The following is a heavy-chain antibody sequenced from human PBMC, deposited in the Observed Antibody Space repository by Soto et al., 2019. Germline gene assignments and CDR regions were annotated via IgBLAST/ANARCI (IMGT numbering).Heavy chain of an antibody. Sequence: VQSGAVVKTPGASVTVSCSASGYPVTAYYMHWVRQAPGRGREWMGGINPATGAAKYTQTLQGRVTLTRATSMSPVFMALCGPASEDTAVFYCARGGGVGVAGSAAFDMWGQGTVVTVSS. V-gene: IGHV1-2*02. CDR3: ARGGGVGVAGSAAFDM. CDR1: GYPVTAYY. J-gene: IGHJ3*02. D-gene: IGHD3-3*01. CDR2: INPATGAA.